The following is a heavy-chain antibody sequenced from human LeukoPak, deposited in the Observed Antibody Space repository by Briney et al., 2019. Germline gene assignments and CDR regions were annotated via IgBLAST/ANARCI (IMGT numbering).Heavy chain of an antibody. CDR3: ARDPNYYDFWSGYYCR. Sequence: GGSLRLSCAASGFTVSSNYMSWVRQAPGKGLEWVSVIYSGGSTYYADSVKGRFTISRDNSKNTLYLQMNSLRAEDTAVYYCARDPNYYDFWSGYYCRWGQGTLVTVSS. V-gene: IGHV3-53*01. D-gene: IGHD3-3*01. CDR1: GFTVSSNY. CDR2: IYSGGST. J-gene: IGHJ4*02.